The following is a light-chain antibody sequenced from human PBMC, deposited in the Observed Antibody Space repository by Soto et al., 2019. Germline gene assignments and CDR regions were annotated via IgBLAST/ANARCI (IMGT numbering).Light chain of an antibody. V-gene: IGKV3-20*01. J-gene: IGKJ1*01. CDR1: QSVASSY. CDR2: SAS. Sequence: EVVLTQSPGTLSLSPGERVTLSCRASQSVASSYLAWYQQKPGRAPRLLFYSASSRATGIPDRFSGSGSGTDFTLTISSLEPEDSAVYYCHHFGSLPETFGQGTNVE. CDR3: HHFGSLPET.